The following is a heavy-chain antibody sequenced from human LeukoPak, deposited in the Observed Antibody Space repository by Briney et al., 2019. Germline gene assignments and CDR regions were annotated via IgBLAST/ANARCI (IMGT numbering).Heavy chain of an antibody. CDR1: GYTFTSYD. CDR2: INPNTGYT. V-gene: IGHV1-8*01. Sequence: GASVKVSCKASGYTFTSYDINWVRPATGQGLEWMGFINPNTGYTAYAQKFKGKVTLTRDTSISTAYMELSSLRSEDTALYYCTRVPRELEAWWGQGTLVTVSS. J-gene: IGHJ4*02. CDR3: TRVPRELEAW. D-gene: IGHD3-3*01.